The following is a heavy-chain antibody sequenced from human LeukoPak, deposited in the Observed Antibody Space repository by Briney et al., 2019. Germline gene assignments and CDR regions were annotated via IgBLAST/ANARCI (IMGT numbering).Heavy chain of an antibody. CDR3: ARSHCGGDCYSSRWQILYGYYYYYMDV. V-gene: IGHV4-34*01. Sequence: SEALSLTCAVYGGSFRGFYWTWIRQSPGKGLEWIGEINHSGSSSYNPSLKSRIMISVDMSKNQFSLKVRSVTAADTAVYYCARSHCGGDCYSSRWQILYGYYYYYMDVWGTGTTVTVSS. CDR2: INHSGSS. D-gene: IGHD2-21*02. J-gene: IGHJ6*03. CDR1: GGSFRGFY.